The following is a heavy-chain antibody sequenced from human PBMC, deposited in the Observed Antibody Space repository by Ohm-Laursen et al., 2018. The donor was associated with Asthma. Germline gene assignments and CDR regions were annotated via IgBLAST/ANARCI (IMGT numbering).Heavy chain of an antibody. CDR2: ISYDRSNK. CDR1: GFTFSSYA. CDR3: ARGTDGMDV. Sequence: SLRLSCSASGFTFSSYAMHWVRQAPGKGLEWVAVISYDRSNKYYADSVKGRFTISRDNSKNTLYLQMNSLRAEDTAVYYCARGTDGMDVWGQGTTVTVSS. J-gene: IGHJ6*02. V-gene: IGHV3-30-3*01.